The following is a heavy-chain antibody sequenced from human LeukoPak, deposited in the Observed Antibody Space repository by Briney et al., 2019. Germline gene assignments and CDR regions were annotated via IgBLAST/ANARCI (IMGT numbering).Heavy chain of an antibody. V-gene: IGHV3-23*01. Sequence: GGSLRLSCVGSGLIFSSYDMGWVRQAPGKGLEWVSSISRAGDRTYYEDSVKGRFTISRDNSGNTMYLQMNSLRAEDTAVYYCARGESFAFDVWGQGTMVTVSS. CDR1: GLIFSSYD. CDR2: ISRAGDRT. J-gene: IGHJ3*01. CDR3: ARGESFAFDV.